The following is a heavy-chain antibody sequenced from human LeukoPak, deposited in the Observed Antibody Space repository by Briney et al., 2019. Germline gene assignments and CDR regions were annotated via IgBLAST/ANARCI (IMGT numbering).Heavy chain of an antibody. CDR1: GFTFSSCG. D-gene: IGHD6-13*01. CDR3: GGTPYSSSLHYFDY. Sequence: GRSLRLSCAASGFTFSSCGMHWVRQAPGKGLEWVAVISYDGSNKYYADSVKGRFTISRDNSKNTPYLQMNSLRAEDTAVYYCGGTPYSSSLHYFDYWGQGTLVTVSS. J-gene: IGHJ4*02. V-gene: IGHV3-30*03. CDR2: ISYDGSNK.